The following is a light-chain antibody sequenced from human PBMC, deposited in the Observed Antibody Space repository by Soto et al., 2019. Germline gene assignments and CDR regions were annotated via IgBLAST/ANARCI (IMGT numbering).Light chain of an antibody. V-gene: IGLV2-14*03. Sequence: FALSLAASVSVSPGQSFTFSCTGSSSDIGAYNYVSWYQQHTGKALKLLIYDLPNRHSVVSNPFSASKSGSTASLTISGLQSEDEADYYCSSYTTSRIRMFGGGTRLTVL. J-gene: IGLJ3*02. CDR1: SSDIGAYNY. CDR3: SSYTTSRIRM. CDR2: DLP.